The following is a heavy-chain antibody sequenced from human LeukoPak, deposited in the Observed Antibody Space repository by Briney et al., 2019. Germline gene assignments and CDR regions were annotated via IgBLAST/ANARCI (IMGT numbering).Heavy chain of an antibody. D-gene: IGHD3-16*01. Sequence: SETLSLTCTVSGGSISSYYWSWIRQPAGKGLEWIGRICTSGSTNYNPSLKSRVTVSADTSKNQFSLKLSSVTAADTAVYYCARSSVSRGMDVWGQGTTVTVSS. J-gene: IGHJ6*02. CDR2: ICTSGST. CDR3: ARSSVSRGMDV. CDR1: GGSISSYY. V-gene: IGHV4-4*07.